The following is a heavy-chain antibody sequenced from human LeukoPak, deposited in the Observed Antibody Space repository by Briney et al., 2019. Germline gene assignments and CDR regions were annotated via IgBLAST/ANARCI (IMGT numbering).Heavy chain of an antibody. D-gene: IGHD6-13*01. Sequence: SETLSLTCAVYGGSFSGYYWSWIRQPPGKGLEWIGSIYYSGSTYYNPSLKSRVTISVDTSKNQFSLKLSSVTAADTAVYYCATEPIAAAGDYWGQGTLVTVSS. CDR3: ATEPIAAAGDY. V-gene: IGHV4-34*01. CDR1: GGSFSGYY. CDR2: IYYSGST. J-gene: IGHJ4*02.